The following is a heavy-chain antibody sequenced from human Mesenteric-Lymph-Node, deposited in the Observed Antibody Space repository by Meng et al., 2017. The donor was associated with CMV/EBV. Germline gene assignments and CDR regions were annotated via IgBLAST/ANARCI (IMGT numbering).Heavy chain of an antibody. CDR3: ARDRVTRSNWFDP. V-gene: IGHV3-43*01. D-gene: IGHD1-14*01. J-gene: IGHJ5*02. CDR2: ITWDGGST. CDR1: GFTFDDYT. Sequence: GGSLRLSCAASGFTFDDYTMHWVRQAPGKGLEWVSLITWDGGSTYYADSVKGRFTISRDNAKNSLYLQMNSLRAEDTAVYYCARDRVTRSNWFDPWGQGTLVTVSS.